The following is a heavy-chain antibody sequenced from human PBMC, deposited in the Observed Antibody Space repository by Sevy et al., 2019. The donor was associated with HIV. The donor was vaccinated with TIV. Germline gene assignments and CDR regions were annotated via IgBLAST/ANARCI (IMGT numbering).Heavy chain of an antibody. J-gene: IGHJ1*01. CDR1: GGSFSGYY. D-gene: IGHD3-22*01. Sequence: SETLSLTCAVYGGSFSGYYWSWIRQPPGKGLEWIGEIKHSGSTNYNPSLKSRVTISVATSKNQFSLKLSSVTAADTAVYYCARGGFYYDSSGYPEYFQHWGQGTLVTVSS. CDR3: ARGGFYYDSSGYPEYFQH. CDR2: IKHSGST. V-gene: IGHV4-34*01.